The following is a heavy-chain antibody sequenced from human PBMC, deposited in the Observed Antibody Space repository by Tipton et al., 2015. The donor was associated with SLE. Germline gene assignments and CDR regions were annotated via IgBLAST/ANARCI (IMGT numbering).Heavy chain of an antibody. V-gene: IGHV3-21*01. CDR3: ATSDYIWGSYRYIDY. Sequence: SLRLSCSTSGFTFSDYSVEWVRQAPGKGLEWVSSISPTGDYIYYADSPKGRFTISRDSAKNSLYLQMNSLRAEDTAVYYCATSDYIWGSYRYIDYWGQGTLVTVSS. CDR2: ISPTGDYI. J-gene: IGHJ4*02. D-gene: IGHD3-16*02. CDR1: GFTFSDYS.